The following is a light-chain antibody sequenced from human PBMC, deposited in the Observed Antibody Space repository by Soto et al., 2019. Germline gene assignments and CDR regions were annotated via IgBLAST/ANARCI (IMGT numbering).Light chain of an antibody. CDR1: SSDVGGYNY. Sequence: QSALTQPASVSGSPGQSIAISCTGTSSDVGGYNYVSWYQQHPGKAPKVLINDVSNRPSGVSSRFSGSKSGNTASLTISGLQAEDEAVYYCSSYTSSSTYVFGTGTKLTVL. J-gene: IGLJ1*01. CDR2: DVS. V-gene: IGLV2-14*01. CDR3: SSYTSSSTYV.